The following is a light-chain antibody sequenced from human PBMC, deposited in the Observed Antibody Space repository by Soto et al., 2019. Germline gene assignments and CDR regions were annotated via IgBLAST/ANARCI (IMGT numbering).Light chain of an antibody. CDR2: GAG. CDR3: QQYGSTPHT. J-gene: IGKJ2*01. V-gene: IGKV3-20*01. Sequence: EVVMTQSPATLPVSPGGRVTLSCRANQSVSSSYLAWYQHKPGQAPRLLMFGAGSRATGIPGRFSGSGSGTHFTLIINKLEPEDFAVYYCQQYGSTPHTFGQGTKLEIK. CDR1: QSVSSSY.